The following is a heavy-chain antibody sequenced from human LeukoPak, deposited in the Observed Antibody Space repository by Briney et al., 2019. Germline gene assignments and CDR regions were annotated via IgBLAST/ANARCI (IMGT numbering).Heavy chain of an antibody. CDR3: ATRYCSSTSCYRGAFDV. D-gene: IGHD2-2*02. CDR1: GFTVSSNY. V-gene: IGHV3-66*02. J-gene: IGHJ3*01. Sequence: PGGSLRLSCAASGFTVSSNYMSWVRQAPGKGLEWVSLIYSGGDTYYADSVKGRFTISRDNSKNTLYLQMNNLRADDTAVYYCATRYCSSTSCYRGAFDVWGQGTMVTVSS. CDR2: IYSGGDT.